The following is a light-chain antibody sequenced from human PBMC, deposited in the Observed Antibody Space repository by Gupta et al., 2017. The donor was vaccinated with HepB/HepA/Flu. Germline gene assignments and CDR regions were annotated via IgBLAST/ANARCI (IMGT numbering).Light chain of an antibody. CDR1: DNDVGDYIF. CDR3: SSYTGTRTVI. CDR2: DVR. Sequence: SALTQPAPAAWSPGPAITISCRGTDNDVGDYIFVSWYQQHAGKAHRLIIYDVRNRPAVVSSRCSGSKSVNTASLTISGLQPDDEADYYCSSYTGTRTVIFGGGTRVTVV. J-gene: IGLJ2*01. V-gene: IGLV2-14*03.